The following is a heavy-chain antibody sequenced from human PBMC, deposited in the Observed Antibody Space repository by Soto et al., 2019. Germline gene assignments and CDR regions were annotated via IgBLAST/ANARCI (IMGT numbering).Heavy chain of an antibody. J-gene: IGHJ4*02. V-gene: IGHV1-18*01. Sequence: ASVKVSCKTSGYPFTSYGINWVRQAPGQGPEWMGWISAYNGKTSYTQKFQGRVTMTTDTSTSTAYMELRSLRPDDTAVYYCARDRLIAVTGLLHYWGQGTLVTVSS. CDR2: ISAYNGKT. CDR1: GYPFTSYG. D-gene: IGHD6-19*01. CDR3: ARDRLIAVTGLLHY.